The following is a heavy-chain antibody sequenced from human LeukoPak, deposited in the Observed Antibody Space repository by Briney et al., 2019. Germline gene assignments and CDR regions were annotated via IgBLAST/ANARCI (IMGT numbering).Heavy chain of an antibody. CDR2: IYYSGST. J-gene: IGHJ4*02. CDR1: GGSISSYY. Sequence: SETLSLTCTVSGGSISSYYWSWIRQPPGKGLEWIGYIYYSGSTNYNPSLKSRVTISVDTSKNQFSLKLSSVTAADTAVYYCAREGGTGGGSYFDYWGQGTLVTVSS. D-gene: IGHD1-26*01. V-gene: IGHV4-59*01. CDR3: AREGGTGGGSYFDY.